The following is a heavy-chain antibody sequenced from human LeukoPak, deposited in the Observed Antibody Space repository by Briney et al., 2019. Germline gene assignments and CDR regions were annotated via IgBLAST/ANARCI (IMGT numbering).Heavy chain of an antibody. CDR3: ARAWRYTDWFDP. CDR1: GYTFTSYY. D-gene: IGHD1-14*01. CDR2: INPSDDST. Sequence: GASVTVSCTSSGYTFTSYYMHWVRQAPGQGLEWMGIINPSDDSTIYAQKFQGRVTVTRDTSTSTVYMELSSLRSEDTAVYYCARAWRYTDWFDPWGQGTLVTVPS. V-gene: IGHV1-46*01. J-gene: IGHJ5*02.